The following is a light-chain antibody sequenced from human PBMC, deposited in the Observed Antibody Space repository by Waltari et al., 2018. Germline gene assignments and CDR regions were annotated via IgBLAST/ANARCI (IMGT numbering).Light chain of an antibody. J-gene: IGKJ1*01. CDR1: QSVSSY. CDR3: QQRSNWPRT. V-gene: IGKV3-11*01. Sequence: EIVLTQSPATLSLSPGERATLSCRASQSVSSYLAWYQQMPGQAPRRLIHSASNRATGIPARFSGSGSGTDFTLTISSLEPEDFAVYYCQQRSNWPRTFGQGTKVEIK. CDR2: SAS.